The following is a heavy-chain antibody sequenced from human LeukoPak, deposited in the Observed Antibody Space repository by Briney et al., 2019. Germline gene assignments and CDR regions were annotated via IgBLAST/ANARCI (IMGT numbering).Heavy chain of an antibody. Sequence: PSETLSLTCTVSGGSITSGTYYWGWIRQPPGKGLEWIGSIFDSGSTYYNRSLKSRVTIDIDTPNNQFSLRLSSVTAADAAVYYCARHWKGDYGNYERPLDCWGKGTLVTVS. V-gene: IGHV4-39*01. CDR2: IFDSGST. D-gene: IGHD4-11*01. J-gene: IGHJ4*02. CDR3: ARHWKGDYGNYERPLDC. CDR1: GGSITSGTYY.